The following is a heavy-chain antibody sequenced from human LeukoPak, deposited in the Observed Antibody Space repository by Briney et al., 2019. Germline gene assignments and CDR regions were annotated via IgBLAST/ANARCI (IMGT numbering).Heavy chain of an antibody. Sequence: GGSLRLSWAASGFTFSSYSMNWVRQAPGKGLEWVSSISSSSSYIYYADSVKGRFTISRDNAKNSLYLQMNSLRAGDTAVYYCARAHGDWFDPWGQGTLVTVSS. CDR3: ARAHGDWFDP. CDR1: GFTFSSYS. V-gene: IGHV3-21*01. D-gene: IGHD3-10*01. J-gene: IGHJ5*02. CDR2: ISSSSSYI.